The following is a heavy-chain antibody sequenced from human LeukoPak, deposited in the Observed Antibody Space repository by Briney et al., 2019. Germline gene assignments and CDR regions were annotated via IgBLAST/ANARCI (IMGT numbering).Heavy chain of an antibody. CDR2: IYYSGST. V-gene: IGHV4-39*01. Sequence: SETLSLTCTVSGGSISSSSYYWGWIRQPPGKGLEWIGSIYYSGSTYYNPSLKSRVTISVDTSKNQFSLKLSSVTAADTAVYYCARHVYDYVWGSYRSVWFDPWGQGTLVTVSS. CDR3: ARHVYDYVWGSYRSVWFDP. D-gene: IGHD3-16*02. CDR1: GGSISSSSYY. J-gene: IGHJ5*02.